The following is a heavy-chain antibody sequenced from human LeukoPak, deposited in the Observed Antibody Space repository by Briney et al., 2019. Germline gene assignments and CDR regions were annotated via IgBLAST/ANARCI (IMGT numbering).Heavy chain of an antibody. CDR1: GYTFTGYY. Sequence: GASVKVSCKTSGYTFTGYYMHWIRQAPGQGLEWMGWINPNSGGTKYAQNFQGRVTMTRDTSINTAYMELTSLRSADTAVYYCAPSTSVDFYFDYWGQGTLVTVSS. V-gene: IGHV1-2*02. CDR3: APSTSVDFYFDY. CDR2: INPNSGGT. J-gene: IGHJ4*02. D-gene: IGHD3/OR15-3a*01.